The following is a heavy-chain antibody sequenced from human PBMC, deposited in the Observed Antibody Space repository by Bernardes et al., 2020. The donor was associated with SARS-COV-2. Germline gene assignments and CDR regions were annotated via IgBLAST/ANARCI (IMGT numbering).Heavy chain of an antibody. CDR2: ISAFNGNT. V-gene: IGHV1-18*01. Sequence: VKVSCKASGYTFTSYGITWVRQAPGQGLEWMGWISAFNGNTNYAQKFQGRVTMTTDTSTSRAYMELRSLRSDDTAVYYCARGGRRGWFDPWGQGTLVTVSS. D-gene: IGHD3-10*01. CDR3: ARGGRRGWFDP. J-gene: IGHJ5*02. CDR1: GYTFTSYG.